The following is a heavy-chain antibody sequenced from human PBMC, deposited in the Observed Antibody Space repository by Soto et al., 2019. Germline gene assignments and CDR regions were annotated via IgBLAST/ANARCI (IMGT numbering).Heavy chain of an antibody. D-gene: IGHD5-18*01. Sequence: GGSLRLSCAASGFTFSSYAMSCVRQAPGEGLDWVSAFSGSAGGTYYADSVKGRFTISRDNSKNTLYLQMNSLRAEDTAVYYCAKPSQYSYGSLGYYGMDVWGQGT. CDR1: GFTFSSYA. CDR3: AKPSQYSYGSLGYYGMDV. V-gene: IGHV3-23*01. J-gene: IGHJ6*02. CDR2: FSGSAGGT.